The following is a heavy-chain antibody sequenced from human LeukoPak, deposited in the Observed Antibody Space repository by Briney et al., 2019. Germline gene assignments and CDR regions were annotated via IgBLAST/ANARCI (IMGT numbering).Heavy chain of an antibody. J-gene: IGHJ3*02. CDR1: GYTFTSYG. CDR3: ARGGTWFGDLEDASDI. D-gene: IGHD3-10*01. V-gene: IGHV1-18*01. Sequence: ASVKVSCKASGYTFTSYGISWVRQAPGQGLEWMGWISAYNGNTNYAQKLQGRVTMTTDTSTSTAYMELRSLKSDDTAVYYCARGGTWFGDLEDASDIWGQGTMVTVSS. CDR2: ISAYNGNT.